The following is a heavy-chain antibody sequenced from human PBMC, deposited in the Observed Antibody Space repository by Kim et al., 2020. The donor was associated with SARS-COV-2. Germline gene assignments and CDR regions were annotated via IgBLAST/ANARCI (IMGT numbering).Heavy chain of an antibody. D-gene: IGHD1-26*01. CDR2: INAGDGNT. V-gene: IGHV1-3*01. CDR3: ARELTGTYPIDY. Sequence: ASVKVSCKASGYPFTSYALHWVRQAPGQTFEWMGWINAGDGNTVYAQRFQGRVTITRDTSASTAYMELSRLISEDTAVYYCARELTGTYPIDYWGQGTLV. CDR1: GYPFTSYA. J-gene: IGHJ4*02.